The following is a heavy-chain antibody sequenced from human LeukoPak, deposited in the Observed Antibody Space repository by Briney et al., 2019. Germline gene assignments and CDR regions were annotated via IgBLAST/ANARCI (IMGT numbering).Heavy chain of an antibody. CDR3: ARVISGRYPADY. CDR1: GFSFSGHW. J-gene: IGHJ4*02. Sequence: GGSLRLSCTASGFSFSGHWMHWARQLPGRGLVWVSRISPTGSTTSYADSVKGRFTVSRDNSKNTLSLQMNSLRAEDTAVYYCARVISGRYPADYWGQGTLVTVSS. D-gene: IGHD1-26*01. V-gene: IGHV3-74*01. CDR2: ISPTGSTT.